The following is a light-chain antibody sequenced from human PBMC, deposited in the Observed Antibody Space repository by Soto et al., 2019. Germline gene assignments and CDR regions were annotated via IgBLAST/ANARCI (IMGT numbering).Light chain of an antibody. CDR2: SNN. CDR1: NSNIGSNT. Sequence: QSVLTQPPSASGTPGQRVTISCSGSNSNIGSNTVTWYQQLPGTAPILLIYSNNQRSSGVPDQFSGSRSGTSGSLAISGLQSEDEADYYCATWDDRLNGYVFGSGTKLTVL. V-gene: IGLV1-44*01. J-gene: IGLJ1*01. CDR3: ATWDDRLNGYV.